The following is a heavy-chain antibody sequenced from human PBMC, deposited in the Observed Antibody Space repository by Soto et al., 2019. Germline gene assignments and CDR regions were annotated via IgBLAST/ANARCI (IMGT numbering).Heavy chain of an antibody. CDR1: GLKFMSYW. V-gene: IGHV3-74*01. J-gene: IGHJ4*02. Sequence: PGGPMRLSSTASGLKFMSYWGYWVCKEPGKGLVWVSRISDDEKSISYADSVKGRFTISRDNAKNTLYLQMNSLTAEDTAVYYCARGSRYANYWGQGTLVTISS. CDR3: ARGSRYANY. D-gene: IGHD2-2*01. CDR2: ISDDEKSI.